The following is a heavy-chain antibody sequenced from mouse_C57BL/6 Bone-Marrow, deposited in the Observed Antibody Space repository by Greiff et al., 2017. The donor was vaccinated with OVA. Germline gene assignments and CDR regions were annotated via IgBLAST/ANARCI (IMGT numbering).Heavy chain of an antibody. CDR1: GFNIKDDY. V-gene: IGHV14-4*01. CDR2: IDPENGDT. D-gene: IGHD2-3*01. J-gene: IGHJ4*01. CDR3: TTYGYYVDYYAMDY. Sequence: VTLKESGAELVRPGASVKLSCTASGFNIKDDYMHWVKQRPEQGLEWIGWIDPENGDTEYASKFQGKATITADTSSNTAYLQLSSLTSEDTAVYYCTTYGYYVDYYAMDYWGQGTSVTVSS.